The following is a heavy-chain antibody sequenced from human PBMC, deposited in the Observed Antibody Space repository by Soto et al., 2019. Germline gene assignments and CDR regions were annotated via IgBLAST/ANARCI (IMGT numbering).Heavy chain of an antibody. CDR3: ARHLGSGWYWGFDY. CDR1: GGSISSYY. Sequence: QVQLQESGPGLVKPSETLSLTCTVSGGSISSYYLSWIRQPPGKGLEWIGYIYDTGGTNYNPSLTTIVSXXLXTXXTPVSVKLSSVTAADTAVYDCARHLGSGWYWGFDYWGQGTLVTVSS. J-gene: IGHJ4*02. CDR2: IYDTGGT. D-gene: IGHD6-13*01. V-gene: IGHV4-59*08.